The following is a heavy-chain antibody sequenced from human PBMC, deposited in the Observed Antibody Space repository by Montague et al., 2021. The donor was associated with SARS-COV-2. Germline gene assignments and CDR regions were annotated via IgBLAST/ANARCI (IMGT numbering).Heavy chain of an antibody. CDR3: ARDPRYSLSWSFDY. CDR1: GDSVAGKTPA. V-gene: IGHV6-1*01. D-gene: IGHD6-13*01. J-gene: IGHJ4*02. CDR2: SCYRSEKYY. Sequence: CAISGDSVAGKTPAWNWNRQSPSRRLDWVGGSCYRSEKYYDYAVSVKSRMTISPDTSKNQFSLQLSSVTPEDRAVYYCARDPRYSLSWSFDYWGQGTLVTVSS.